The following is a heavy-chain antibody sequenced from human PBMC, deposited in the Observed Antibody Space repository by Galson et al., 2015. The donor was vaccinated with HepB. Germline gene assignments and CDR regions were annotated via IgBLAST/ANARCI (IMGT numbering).Heavy chain of an antibody. D-gene: IGHD1-26*01. Sequence: CAISGDSVSSDSAARNWIRQSPSRGLEWLGRTYYRSKWYNDYAPSVKSRITINPDTSKNQFSLQLKYVAPEDTAVYFCARGGRGSSPPHSYFAYWGRGTLVTVSS. CDR3: ARGGRGSSPPHSYFAY. CDR1: GDSVSSDSAA. V-gene: IGHV6-1*01. CDR2: TYYRSKWYN. J-gene: IGHJ4*02.